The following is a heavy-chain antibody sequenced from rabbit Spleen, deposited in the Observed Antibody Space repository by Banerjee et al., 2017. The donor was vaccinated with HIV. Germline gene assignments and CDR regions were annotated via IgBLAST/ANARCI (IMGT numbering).Heavy chain of an antibody. CDR3: ARYVDSSGYYYL. Sequence: QEHLEESGGGLVQPGGSLKLSCTASGFTLSTYYMNWVRQAPGKGLEWIACIDAGSSGFTYFATWAQGRFTISKISSTTVTLQMTSLTAADTATYFCARYVDSSGYYYLWGQGTLVTVS. J-gene: IGHJ6*01. V-gene: IGHV1S45*01. CDR1: GFTLSTYYM. D-gene: IGHD1-1*01. CDR2: IDAGSSGFT.